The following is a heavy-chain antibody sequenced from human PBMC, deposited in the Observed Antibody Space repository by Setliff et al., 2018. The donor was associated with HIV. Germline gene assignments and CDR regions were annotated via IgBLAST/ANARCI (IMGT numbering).Heavy chain of an antibody. D-gene: IGHD3-22*01. V-gene: IGHV4-59*02. CDR2: MYSSGNS. J-gene: IGHJ4*02. CDR3: ARMGNSYDSSGSYDYFDY. CDR1: GDSVSGYY. Sequence: SETLSLTCGVSGDSVSGYYWIWIRQSPGKGLEWIGYMYSSGNSNYNPSLKCRVTMSVDTSNNQVSLYLSSVTAADTAVYYCARMGNSYDSSGSYDYFDYWGQGTLVTVSS.